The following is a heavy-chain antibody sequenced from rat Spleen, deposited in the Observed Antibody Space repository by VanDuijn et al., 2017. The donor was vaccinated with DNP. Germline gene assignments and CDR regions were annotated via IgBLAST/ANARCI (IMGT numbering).Heavy chain of an antibody. D-gene: IGHD4-3*01. CDR1: GFIFSNYD. V-gene: IGHV5-22*01. Sequence: EVQLVESGGGVVQPGRAMKLSCAASGFIFSNYDMAWVRQAPKKGLEWVATISYDGTSTHYRDSVKGRFTISRDNAKNTLYLQMNSLRSEDMATYYCARWNSGHFDYWGQGVMVPVSS. CDR2: ISYDGTST. J-gene: IGHJ2*01. CDR3: ARWNSGHFDY.